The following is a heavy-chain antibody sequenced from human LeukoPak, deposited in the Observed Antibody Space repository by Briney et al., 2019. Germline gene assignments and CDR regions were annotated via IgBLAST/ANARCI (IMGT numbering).Heavy chain of an antibody. CDR1: GYTFTGYY. D-gene: IGHD6-19*01. Sequence: ASVKVSCKASGYTFTGYYMHWVRQAPGQGLEWMGWINPNSGGTNYAQKFQGRVTMTRDTSISTAYMELSRLRSDDTAVYYCARDKGTVATYYYYYMDVWGQGTMVTVSS. J-gene: IGHJ6*03. V-gene: IGHV1-2*02. CDR3: ARDKGTVATYYYYYMDV. CDR2: INPNSGGT.